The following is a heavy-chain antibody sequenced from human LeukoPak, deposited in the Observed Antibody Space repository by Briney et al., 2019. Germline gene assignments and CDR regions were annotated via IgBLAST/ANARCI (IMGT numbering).Heavy chain of an antibody. Sequence: GGSLRLSCAASGFTFSSYGMHWVRQAPGKGLEWVAVISYDRSNKYYADSVKGRFTISRDNSKNTLYLQMNSLRAEDTAVYYCAKDQYYYDSSALVGYWGQGTLVTVSS. CDR2: ISYDRSNK. CDR3: AKDQYYYDSSALVGY. D-gene: IGHD3-22*01. J-gene: IGHJ4*02. V-gene: IGHV3-30*18. CDR1: GFTFSSYG.